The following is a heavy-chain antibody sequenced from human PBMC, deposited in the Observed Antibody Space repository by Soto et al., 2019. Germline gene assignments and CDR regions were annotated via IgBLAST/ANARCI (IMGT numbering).Heavy chain of an antibody. D-gene: IGHD6-19*01. CDR2: IYPRDSDT. V-gene: IGHV5-51*01. CDR1: GDSFTGFW. CDR3: ARQHPLDSRVWYN. Sequence: XESLKISCKVSGDSFTGFWIGWVRQMPGKGLEWLGSIYPRDSDTRYSPSFQGQVTISADKSLSAAYLQWHSLQAADTAIYYCARQHPLDSRVWYNWGQGTLVTVSS. J-gene: IGHJ4*02.